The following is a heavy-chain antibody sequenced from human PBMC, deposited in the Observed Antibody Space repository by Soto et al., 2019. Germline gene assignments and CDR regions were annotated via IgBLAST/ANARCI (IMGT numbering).Heavy chain of an antibody. J-gene: IGHJ3*02. V-gene: IGHV1-46*01. Sequence: QVQLVQSGAEVKKPGASVKVSCKASGYTFTSYYMHWVRQAPGQGLEWMGIINPSGGSTSYAQKFQGRVTMTRDPSTSTVNMELSSLRSEDTAVYYCAREGYCSSTSCQRDAFDIWGQGTMVTVSS. D-gene: IGHD2-2*01. CDR1: GYTFTSYY. CDR3: AREGYCSSTSCQRDAFDI. CDR2: INPSGGST.